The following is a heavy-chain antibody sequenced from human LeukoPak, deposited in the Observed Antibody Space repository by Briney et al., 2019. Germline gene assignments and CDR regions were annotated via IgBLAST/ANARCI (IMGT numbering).Heavy chain of an antibody. D-gene: IGHD3-22*01. CDR3: ARVSRGPHPYYYDSSGYMDY. V-gene: IGHV3-7*03. CDR2: IKKDVNEN. Sequence: PGGSLRLSCAASGFTFSSHWMAWIRQAPGKGLEWVASIKKDVNENYYVDSVKGRFTISRDNAKNSLYLLMNSLRAEDTAVYYCARVSRGPHPYYYDSSGYMDYWGQGTLVTVSS. J-gene: IGHJ4*02. CDR1: GFTFSSHW.